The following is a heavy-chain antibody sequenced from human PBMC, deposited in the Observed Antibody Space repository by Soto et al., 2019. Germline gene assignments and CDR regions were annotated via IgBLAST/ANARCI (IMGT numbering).Heavy chain of an antibody. CDR2: IIPIFGTA. CDR3: ARDYYGSGSYYGAYYGMYV. Sequence: QVQLVQSGAEVKKPGSSVKVSCKASGGTFSSYAISWVRQAPGQGLEWMGGIIPIFGTANYAQKFQGRVTITADESTSTAYMELSSLRSEDTAVYYCARDYYGSGSYYGAYYGMYVWGQGTTVTVSS. D-gene: IGHD3-10*01. J-gene: IGHJ6*02. V-gene: IGHV1-69*01. CDR1: GGTFSSYA.